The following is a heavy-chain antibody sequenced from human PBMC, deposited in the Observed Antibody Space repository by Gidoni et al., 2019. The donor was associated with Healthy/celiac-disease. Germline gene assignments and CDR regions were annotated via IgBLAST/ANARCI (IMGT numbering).Heavy chain of an antibody. V-gene: IGHV3-49*04. D-gene: IGHD6-13*01. Sequence: EVQLVESGGGLVQPGRSLRLSCPASGFTFGDYARSWVRQAPGKGLEWGGVIRSKAYGGTTEYAASVKGRFTISRDDSKSIAYLQMNSLKTEDTAVYYCTRDSSSWYGGSDYWGQGTLVTVSS. J-gene: IGHJ4*02. CDR1: GFTFGDYA. CDR3: TRDSSSWYGGSDY. CDR2: IRSKAYGGTT.